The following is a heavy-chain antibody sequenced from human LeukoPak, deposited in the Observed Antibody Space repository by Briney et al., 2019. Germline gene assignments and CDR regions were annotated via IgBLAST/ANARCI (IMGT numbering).Heavy chain of an antibody. CDR2: VDPEDGET. CDR1: GYTFTGYY. J-gene: IGHJ4*02. V-gene: IGHV1-69-2*01. D-gene: IGHD2-2*01. CDR3: ATSCSSTSCYG. Sequence: ASVKVSCKASGYTFTGYYMHWVQQAPGKGLEWMGLVDPEDGETIYAEKFQGRVTITADTSTDTAYMELSSLRSEDTAVYYCATSCSSTSCYGWGQGTLVTVSS.